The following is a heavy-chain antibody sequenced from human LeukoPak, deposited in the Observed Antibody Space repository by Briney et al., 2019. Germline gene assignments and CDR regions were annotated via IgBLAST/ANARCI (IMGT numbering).Heavy chain of an antibody. Sequence: KPSETLSLTCTVSGGSISSYYWSWIRQPAGKGLEWIGRIYTSGSTNYNPSLRSRVTMSVDTSKNQFSLKLGSVTAADTAVYYCARERVNYDFWSGAPDFDPWGQGTLVTVSS. V-gene: IGHV4-4*07. CDR1: GGSISSYY. CDR2: IYTSGST. J-gene: IGHJ5*02. CDR3: ARERVNYDFWSGAPDFDP. D-gene: IGHD3-3*01.